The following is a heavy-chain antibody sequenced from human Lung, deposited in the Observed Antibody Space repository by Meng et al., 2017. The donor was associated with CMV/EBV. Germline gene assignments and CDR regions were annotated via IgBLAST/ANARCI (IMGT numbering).Heavy chain of an antibody. V-gene: IGHV1-2*06. Sequence: QSGTKLKMPRASVKNSCQASGYSFSGFYLNWARQAPGHGLEWLGRVNPISDDTHLAQKFEGRITVTRGATINTAFMELTRLRPDDTAVYYCAKSSDNGWSSWGPGTLVTVSS. CDR1: GYSFSGFY. J-gene: IGHJ4*01. D-gene: IGHD6-19*01. CDR3: AKSSDNGWSS. CDR2: VNPISDDT.